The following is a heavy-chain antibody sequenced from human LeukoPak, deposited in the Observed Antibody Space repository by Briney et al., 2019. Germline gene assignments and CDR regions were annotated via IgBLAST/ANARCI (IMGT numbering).Heavy chain of an antibody. CDR2: VNLQGST. V-gene: IGHV4/OR15-8*01. CDR3: AREGGPYRPLDY. Sequence: SETLSLTCGVSGCSISHTNLWTLVRQPPRKGPEWVGEVNLQGSTNYNPSLKSRVAISVDRSENHISLKLTSVTAADTAVYYCAREGGPYRPLDYSGQGTLVTVAS. CDR1: GCSISHTNL. J-gene: IGHJ4*02.